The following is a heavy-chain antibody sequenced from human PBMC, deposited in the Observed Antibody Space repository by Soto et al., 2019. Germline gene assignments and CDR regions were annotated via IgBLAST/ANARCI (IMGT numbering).Heavy chain of an antibody. CDR1: GYALTELS. CDR2: FDPEDGET. V-gene: IGHV1-24*01. Sequence: GASVKVSCKVSGYALTELSMHWVRQAPGKGLEWMGGFDPEDGETIYAQKFQGRVTMTEDTSTDTAYMELSSLRSEDTAVYYCATLYSSSWYRSAFDSWGQGTMVNVSS. J-gene: IGHJ3*02. CDR3: ATLYSSSWYRSAFDS. D-gene: IGHD6-13*01.